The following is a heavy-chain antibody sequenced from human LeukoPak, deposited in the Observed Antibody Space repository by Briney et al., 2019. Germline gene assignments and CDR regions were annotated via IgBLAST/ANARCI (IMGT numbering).Heavy chain of an antibody. D-gene: IGHD2-2*01. Sequence: GGSLRLSCAASGFTFSSYSMNWVRQAPGKGLEWVSYISSSSSTIYYAGSVKGRFTISRDNAKNSLYLQMNSLRAEDTAVYYCARVPPVVPAAIFEDYWGQGTLVTVSS. J-gene: IGHJ4*02. CDR3: ARVPPVVPAAIFEDY. CDR2: ISSSSSTI. CDR1: GFTFSSYS. V-gene: IGHV3-48*04.